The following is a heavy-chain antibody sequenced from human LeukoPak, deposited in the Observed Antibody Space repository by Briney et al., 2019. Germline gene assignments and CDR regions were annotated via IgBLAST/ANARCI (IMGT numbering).Heavy chain of an antibody. CDR1: GGSFSGYY. D-gene: IGHD2-2*01. CDR2: INHSGST. J-gene: IGHJ6*02. V-gene: IGHV4-34*01. CDR3: ARDQASCSSTSCYPYYYYGMDV. Sequence: SETLSLTCAVYGGSFSGYYWSWIRQPPGKGLEWIGEINHSGSTNYNPSLKSRVTMSVDTSKNQFSLKLSSVTAADTAVYYCARDQASCSSTSCYPYYYYGMDVWGQGTTVTVSS.